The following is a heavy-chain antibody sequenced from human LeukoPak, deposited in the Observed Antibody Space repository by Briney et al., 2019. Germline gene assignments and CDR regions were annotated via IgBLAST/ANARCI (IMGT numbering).Heavy chain of an antibody. Sequence: ASVKVSCKASGYTFTSYAMNWVRQAPGQGLEWMGWINPNSGGTNYAQKFQGRVTMTRDTSISTAYMELSRLRSDDTAVYYCARGAVDSSSSRFDYWGQGTLVTVSS. CDR2: INPNSGGT. CDR1: GYTFTSYA. CDR3: ARGAVDSSSSRFDY. J-gene: IGHJ4*02. D-gene: IGHD6-6*01. V-gene: IGHV1-2*02.